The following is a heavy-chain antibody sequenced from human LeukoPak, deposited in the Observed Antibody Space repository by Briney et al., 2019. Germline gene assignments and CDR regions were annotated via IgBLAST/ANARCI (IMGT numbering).Heavy chain of an antibody. J-gene: IGHJ4*02. V-gene: IGHV3-23*01. CDR2: ISGSGGST. Sequence: PGGSLRLSCAASGFTFSSYGMSWVRQAPGKGLEWVSAISGSGGSTYYADSVKGRFTISGDNSKNTLYLQMNSLRAEDTAVYYCAKVTNYGSGSYYHLDYWGQGTLVTVSS. CDR3: AKVTNYGSGSYYHLDY. D-gene: IGHD3-10*01. CDR1: GFTFSSYG.